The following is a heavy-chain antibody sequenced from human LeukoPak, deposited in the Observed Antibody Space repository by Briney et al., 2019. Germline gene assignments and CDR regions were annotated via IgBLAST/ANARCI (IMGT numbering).Heavy chain of an antibody. CDR2: SSSGGSAK. D-gene: IGHD6-19*01. J-gene: IGHJ4*02. V-gene: IGHV3-48*03. Sequence: PGGSLRLSCAASGFTFSSYEMNWVRQAPGKGLEWVSYSSSGGSAKYYADSVKGRFTISRDNAKNSLYLQMNSLRAEDTAVYYCVRDPSVAGDAYWGEATLVTVSS. CDR1: GFTFSSYE. CDR3: VRDPSVAGDAY.